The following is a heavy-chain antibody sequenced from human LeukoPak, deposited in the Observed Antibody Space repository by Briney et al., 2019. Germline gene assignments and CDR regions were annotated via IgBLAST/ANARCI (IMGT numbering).Heavy chain of an antibody. V-gene: IGHV1-8*01. CDR2: MNPNTGNT. CDR1: GYTFTSYD. J-gene: IGHJ4*02. D-gene: IGHD4-17*01. Sequence: ASVKVSCKASGYTFTSYDINWVRQATGQGLEWMGWMNPNTGNTVYAQKFQGRVTMTRSTSISAAYMELSSLRSEDTAVYYCASTVTTGKEPPRKLDYWGQGTLVTVSS. CDR3: ASTVTTGKEPPRKLDY.